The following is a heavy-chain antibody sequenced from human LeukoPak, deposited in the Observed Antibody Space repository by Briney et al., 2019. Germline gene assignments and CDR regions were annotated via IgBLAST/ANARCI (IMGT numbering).Heavy chain of an antibody. CDR3: ARGKGLGYGWFDP. Sequence: GASVRVSCKASGGTFSSYAISWVRQAPGQGLEWMGGIIPIFGTANYAQKFQGRVTITTDESTSTAYKELSSLRSEDTAVYYCARGKGLGYGWFDPWGQGTLVTVSS. CDR2: IIPIFGTA. J-gene: IGHJ5*02. V-gene: IGHV1-69*05. D-gene: IGHD3-16*01. CDR1: GGTFSSYA.